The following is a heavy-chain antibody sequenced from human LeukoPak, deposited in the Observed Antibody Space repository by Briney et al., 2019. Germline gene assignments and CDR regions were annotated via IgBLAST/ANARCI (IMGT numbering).Heavy chain of an antibody. J-gene: IGHJ5*02. CDR1: GYTFTSHY. V-gene: IGHV1-46*01. CDR2: INPTGGST. D-gene: IGHD2-2*01. CDR3: ARDVSSTSSWWFDP. Sequence: GASVKVSCKASGYTFTSHYMHWVRQAPEKGREWRGVINPTGGSTSYAQKFQGRVTMTRDTSTSTDYMELSSLTYEDTAVYYCARDVSSTSSWWFDPWGQGTLVIVSS.